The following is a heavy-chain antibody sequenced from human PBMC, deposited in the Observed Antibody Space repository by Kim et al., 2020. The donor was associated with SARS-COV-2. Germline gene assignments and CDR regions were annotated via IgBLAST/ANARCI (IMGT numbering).Heavy chain of an antibody. Sequence: ASVKVSCKVSGYTLTELSMHWVRQAPGKGLEWMGCFDPEDGETIYAQKFQGRVTMTEDTSTDTAYMELSSLRSEDTAVYYCATAPAALRRVSFDYWGQGTLVTVSS. V-gene: IGHV1-24*01. CDR1: GYTLTELS. CDR3: ATAPAALRRVSFDY. J-gene: IGHJ4*02. CDR2: FDPEDGET. D-gene: IGHD6-25*01.